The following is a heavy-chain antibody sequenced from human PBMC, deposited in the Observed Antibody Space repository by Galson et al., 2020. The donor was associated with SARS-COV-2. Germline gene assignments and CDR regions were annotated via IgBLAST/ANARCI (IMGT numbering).Heavy chain of an antibody. V-gene: IGHV3-23*01. D-gene: IGHD2-15*01. CDR1: GFTFGDYA. CDR3: AKFLVSDGNRRGYGLDV. J-gene: IGHJ6*02. CDR2: ISGSGGST. Sequence: GESLKISCTASGFTFGDYAMSWVRQAPGKGLEWVSGISGSGGSTYFADPVKGRFTISRDNSQNTLNLQMNSLRPEDTAVYYCAKFLVSDGNRRGYGLDVWGQGTTVTVSS.